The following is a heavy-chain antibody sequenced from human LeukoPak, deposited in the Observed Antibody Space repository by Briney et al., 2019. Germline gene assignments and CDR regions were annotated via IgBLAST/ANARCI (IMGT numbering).Heavy chain of an antibody. CDR3: ARERVEDYYDSSGYRDSWFDP. V-gene: IGHV4-39*07. D-gene: IGHD3-22*01. Sequence: SETLSLTCTVSGGSISSSSYYWGWIRQPPGKGLEWLGSIYYSGSTYYNPSLNSRVTISVDTSKNQFSLKLSSVTAADTAVYYCARERVEDYYDSSGYRDSWFDPWGQGTLVTVSS. J-gene: IGHJ5*02. CDR2: IYYSGST. CDR1: GGSISSSSYY.